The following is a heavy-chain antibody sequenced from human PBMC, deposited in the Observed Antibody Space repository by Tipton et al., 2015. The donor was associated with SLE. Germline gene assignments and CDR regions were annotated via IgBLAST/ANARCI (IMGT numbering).Heavy chain of an antibody. V-gene: IGHV4-59*08. D-gene: IGHD2-15*01. Sequence: TLSLTCTVSGDSFSNHFWSWIRQPPGKGLEWIGYMYRSGTTKYNPSLKSRVTLSVDMSKNQFSLRLSSVTAADTGVYYCVKSVVVVSPRDYYYYMDVWGKGTTVTVSS. CDR2: MYRSGTT. CDR1: GDSFSNHF. J-gene: IGHJ6*03. CDR3: VKSVVVVSPRDYYYYMDV.